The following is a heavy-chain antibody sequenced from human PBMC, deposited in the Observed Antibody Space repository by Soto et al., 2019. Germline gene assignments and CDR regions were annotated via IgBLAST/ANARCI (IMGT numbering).Heavy chain of an antibody. CDR2: INSDGSST. CDR3: AIRASSYDSRGYFDY. CDR1: GFTFSSYW. Sequence: DVQLVESGGGLVQPGGSLRLSCAAAGFTFSSYWMHWVRQAPGKGLGWVSRINSDGSSTSYADSVKGRFTISRDNAKNTLYLQMNSLRADDTAVYYCAIRASSYDSRGYFDYWGQGTLVTVSS. V-gene: IGHV3-74*01. D-gene: IGHD3-22*01. J-gene: IGHJ4*02.